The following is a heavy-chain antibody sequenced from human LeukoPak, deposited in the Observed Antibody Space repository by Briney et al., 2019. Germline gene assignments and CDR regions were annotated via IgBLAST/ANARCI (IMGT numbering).Heavy chain of an antibody. J-gene: IGHJ3*02. V-gene: IGHV1-69*13. CDR2: IIPIFGTA. Sequence: ASVKVSCKASGGTFRSHAISWVRQAPGQGLEWMGGIIPIFGTANSAQKFQGRVTITADESTSTAYMELSSLRSEDTAVYYCARDRASYSSGWFDAFDIWGQGTMVTVSS. CDR3: ARDRASYSSGWFDAFDI. D-gene: IGHD6-19*01. CDR1: GGTFRSHA.